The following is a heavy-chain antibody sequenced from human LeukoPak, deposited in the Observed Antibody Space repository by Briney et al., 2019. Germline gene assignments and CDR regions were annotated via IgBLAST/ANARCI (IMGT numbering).Heavy chain of an antibody. CDR3: ARGPGYYHGSGSAMDV. CDR2: IYYSGST. Sequence: SETLSLTCTVSGGSISSYYWSWIRQPPGKGLEWIGYIYYSGSTNYNPSLKSRVTISVDTSKNQFSLKLSSVTAADTAVYYCARGPGYYHGSGSAMDVWGKGTTVTVSS. V-gene: IGHV4-59*01. CDR1: GGSISSYY. D-gene: IGHD3-22*01. J-gene: IGHJ6*03.